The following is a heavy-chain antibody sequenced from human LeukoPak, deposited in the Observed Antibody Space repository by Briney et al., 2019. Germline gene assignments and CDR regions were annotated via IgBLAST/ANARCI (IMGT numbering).Heavy chain of an antibody. D-gene: IGHD3-3*01. J-gene: IGHJ5*02. CDR3: ATLGTSHYDFWSGYYKKWFDP. CDR2: FDPEDGET. V-gene: IGHV1-24*01. Sequence: ASVKVSCKVSGYTLTELSMHWARQAPGKGLEWMGGFDPEDGETIYAQKFQGRVTMTEDTSTDTAYMELSSLRSEDTAVYYCATLGTSHYDFWSGYYKKWFDPWGQGTLVTVSS. CDR1: GYTLTELS.